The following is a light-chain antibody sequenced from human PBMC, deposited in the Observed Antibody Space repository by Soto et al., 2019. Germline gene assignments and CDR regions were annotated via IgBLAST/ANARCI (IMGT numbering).Light chain of an antibody. CDR2: GAS. Sequence: DIVLTQSPGTLSLSPGQRATLSCWASQSVVSSHIAWYQQKPGQAPRLLIYGASSRATGITARYSGSGSGTYFTLSISGLEPEDSAVYYCQQYEIAPKTFGQGTRVEIK. J-gene: IGKJ1*01. CDR3: QQYEIAPKT. CDR1: QSVVSSH. V-gene: IGKV3-20*01.